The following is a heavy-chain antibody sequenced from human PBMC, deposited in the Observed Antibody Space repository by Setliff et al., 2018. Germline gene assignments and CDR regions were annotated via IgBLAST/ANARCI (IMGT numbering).Heavy chain of an antibody. V-gene: IGHV4-39*01. CDR3: AIPGYGDYFGYFRN. J-gene: IGHJ1*01. Sequence: PSETLSLTCTVSGGSISSSSYYWGWIRQPPGKGLEWIGSIYYSGSTYYNPSLKSRVTISVDTSKNQFSLKLSSVTAADTALYYCAIPGYGDYFGYFRNWSQGTLVTVSS. CDR1: GGSISSSSYY. D-gene: IGHD4-17*01. CDR2: IYYSGST.